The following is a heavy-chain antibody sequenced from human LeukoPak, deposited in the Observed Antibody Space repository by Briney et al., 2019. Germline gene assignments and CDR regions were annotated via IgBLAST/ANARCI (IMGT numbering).Heavy chain of an antibody. V-gene: IGHV1-18*01. CDR2: ISAYDGDT. CDR3: ARDRLPYDTNGPVLLDI. D-gene: IGHD2-8*01. Sequence: ASVKVSCKASGYTFTNYGLIWVRQAPGQGPEWMGWISAYDGDTSYAQRLQGRVTLTRDTSTSTAYMELRSLRSDDTAVYYCARDRLPYDTNGPVLLDIWGQGTMVTVSS. J-gene: IGHJ3*02. CDR1: GYTFTNYG.